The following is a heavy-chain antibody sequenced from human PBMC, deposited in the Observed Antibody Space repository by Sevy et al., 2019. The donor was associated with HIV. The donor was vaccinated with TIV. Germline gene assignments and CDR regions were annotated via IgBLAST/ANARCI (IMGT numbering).Heavy chain of an antibody. V-gene: IGHV3-48*04. J-gene: IGHJ4*02. CDR2: ISGSSSAI. CDR3: VGRPYSSAYSWSYHFDY. Sequence: GGSLRLSCAASGFTFSSYAMSWVRQAPGKGLEWISYISGSSSAIVYADSVKGRFAISRNNAKNSLYLHMDNLRAEDTAVYFCVGRPYSSAYSWSYHFDYWGQGTLVTVSS. CDR1: GFTFSSYA. D-gene: IGHD3-16*01.